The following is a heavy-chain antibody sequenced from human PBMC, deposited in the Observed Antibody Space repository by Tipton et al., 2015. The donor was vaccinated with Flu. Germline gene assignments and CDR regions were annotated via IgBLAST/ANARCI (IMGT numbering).Heavy chain of an antibody. CDR1: GFTVSSNS. J-gene: IGHJ6*02. D-gene: IGHD3-16*02. CDR3: ARVLSSEYYYGMDV. Sequence: QLVQSGGGLIQPGGSLRLSCAASGFTVSSNSMSWVRQAPGKGLEWISLIYSAGSTYYAESVKGRFTISRDNSKNTVFLQMNTLRAEDTSVYYCARVLSSEYYYGMDVWGQWTTGTVSS. CDR2: IYSAGST. V-gene: IGHV3-53*01.